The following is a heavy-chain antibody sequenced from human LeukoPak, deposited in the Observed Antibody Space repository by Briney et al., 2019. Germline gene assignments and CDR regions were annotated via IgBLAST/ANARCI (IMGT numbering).Heavy chain of an antibody. V-gene: IGHV1-69*05. CDR2: IIPIFGTA. J-gene: IGHJ6*03. CDR3: ARSVVGATGYYYYMDV. CDR1: GGTFSSYA. Sequence: SVKVSCKASGGTFSSYAISWVRQAPGQGLEWMGGIIPIFGTANYAQKFQGRVTITTDESTSTAYMELSSLRSEDTAVFYCARSVVGATGYYYYMDVWGKGTTVTVSS. D-gene: IGHD1-26*01.